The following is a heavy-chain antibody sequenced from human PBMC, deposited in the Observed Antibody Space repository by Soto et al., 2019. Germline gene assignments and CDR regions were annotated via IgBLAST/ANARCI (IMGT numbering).Heavy chain of an antibody. D-gene: IGHD2-15*01. CDR2: ISGSGGTT. J-gene: IGHJ4*02. Sequence: EVQLLESGGGLVQPGGSPRLSCAASGFTFSNYAMIWVRQAPGKGLEWVSVISGSGGTTHYADSVKGRFTISRDNSKNTLYLQMNYLRAEDTAVYYCAKSDLRYCSGGSCGYYYFDYWGQGTLVTVSS. CDR1: GFTFSNYA. V-gene: IGHV3-23*01. CDR3: AKSDLRYCSGGSCGYYYFDY.